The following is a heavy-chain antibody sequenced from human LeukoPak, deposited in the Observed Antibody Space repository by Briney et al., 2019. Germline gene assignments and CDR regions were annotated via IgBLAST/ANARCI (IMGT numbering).Heavy chain of an antibody. V-gene: IGHV1-46*01. Sequence: ASVKVSCKASGGTFSSYAISWVRQAPGQGLEWMGIINPSGGSTTYAQDFQGRVTMTRDTSTSTVYMELSSLRSEDTAVYYCAREIYGSSTGGIDYWGQGTLVTVSS. J-gene: IGHJ4*02. CDR3: AREIYGSSTGGIDY. D-gene: IGHD6-25*01. CDR2: INPSGGST. CDR1: GGTFSSYA.